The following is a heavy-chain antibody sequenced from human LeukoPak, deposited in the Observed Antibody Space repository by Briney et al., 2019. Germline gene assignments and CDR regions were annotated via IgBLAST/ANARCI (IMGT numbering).Heavy chain of an antibody. J-gene: IGHJ4*02. V-gene: IGHV6-1*01. CDR3: AREGTGADFDY. D-gene: IGHD7-27*01. Sequence: SQTLSLICAISGDSVSSNSVAWNWIRQSPSRGLEWLGRTYYRSKWYNDYGESVKSRISINPDTSKNQFSLQLNSVTPEDTAVYYCAREGTGADFDYWGQGTLVTVSS. CDR1: GDSVSSNSVA. CDR2: TYYRSKWYN.